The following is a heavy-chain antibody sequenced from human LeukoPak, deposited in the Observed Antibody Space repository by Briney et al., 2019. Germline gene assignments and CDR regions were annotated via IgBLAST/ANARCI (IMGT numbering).Heavy chain of an antibody. CDR1: GFTFNTYW. V-gene: IGHV3-74*01. J-gene: IGHJ4*02. CDR2: IHSDGST. CDR3: ARGGDWGSYFDY. Sequence: GGSLRLSCATSGFTFNTYWMHWVRQAPGMGLVWVSRIHSDGSTIYADSVKGRFTISRDNAKNTVYLQMNSLRAEDTAVYYCARGGDWGSYFDYWGQGTLVTVSS. D-gene: IGHD7-27*01.